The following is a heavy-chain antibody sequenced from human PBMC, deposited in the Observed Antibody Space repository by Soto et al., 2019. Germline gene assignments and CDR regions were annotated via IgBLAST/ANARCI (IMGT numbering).Heavy chain of an antibody. J-gene: IGHJ4*02. CDR1: GFTFSSFA. Sequence: EVQLLESGGGLVQPGGSLRLSCAASGFTFSSFAIGWVRQAPGKGLEWVSSINHSGGSANFADSVKGRFTISRDNSKNTVYLQMNSLRAEDTAVYYCAKESDAGGVCSPTTCYGGGYYFDYWGQGTLVTVSS. V-gene: IGHV3-23*01. CDR2: INHSGGSA. D-gene: IGHD2-2*01. CDR3: AKESDAGGVCSPTTCYGGGYYFDY.